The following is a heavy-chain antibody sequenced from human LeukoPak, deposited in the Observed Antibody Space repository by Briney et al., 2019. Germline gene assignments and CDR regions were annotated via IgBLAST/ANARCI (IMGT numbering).Heavy chain of an antibody. J-gene: IGHJ4*02. CDR3: ARERAPGGY. Sequence: GGSLRLSCVASGFTFSSYSMNWVRQAPGKGLEWVSYISSTSNTIDYADSVKVRFTIFRDNAKNSLYLQMNSLRDEDTAVYYCARERAPGGYWGQGTLVTVSS. CDR2: ISSTSNTI. CDR1: GFTFSSYS. V-gene: IGHV3-48*02.